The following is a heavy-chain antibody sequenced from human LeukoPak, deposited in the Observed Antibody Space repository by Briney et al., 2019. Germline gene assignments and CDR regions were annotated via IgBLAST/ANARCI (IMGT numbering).Heavy chain of an antibody. CDR3: ARDVGSGSYSASDY. D-gene: IGHD3-10*01. CDR1: GFSFSRYS. V-gene: IGHV3-21*01. J-gene: IGHJ4*02. Sequence: GGSLRLSCAASGFSFSRYSVNWVRQAPGKGLEWVSFIGSISRYIYYADSVKGRFTISRDDAKNSLYLQMNSLRAEDTAVYYCARDVGSGSYSASDYWGQGTLVTVSS. CDR2: IGSISRYI.